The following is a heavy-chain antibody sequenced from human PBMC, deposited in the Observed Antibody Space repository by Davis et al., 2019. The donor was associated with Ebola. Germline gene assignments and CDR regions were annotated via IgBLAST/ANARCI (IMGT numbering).Heavy chain of an antibody. CDR1: GFTFSSYW. J-gene: IGHJ4*02. CDR2: VNQDGTEK. D-gene: IGHD6-13*01. Sequence: PAGSLRLSCATSGFTFSSYWMSWVRQAPGKGLEWVASVNQDGTEKYNVDSVKGRFTISRDNAKNSLYLQMSSLRVEDTAVYYCTRDRSAAGWGQGTLVTVSS. V-gene: IGHV3-7*03. CDR3: TRDRSAAG.